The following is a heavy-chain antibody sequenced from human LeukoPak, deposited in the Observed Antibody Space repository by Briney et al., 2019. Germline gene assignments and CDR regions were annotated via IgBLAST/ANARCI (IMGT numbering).Heavy chain of an antibody. Sequence: GGSLRLSCAASGFTFNSYGMTWFRQAPGKGLEWVSTINNGGENTHYADSVKGRFTISRDNSKNTLYLQVNSLRAEDTALYYCAIDPADYYETNSLDFCGQGTPVTVSS. D-gene: IGHD3-22*01. V-gene: IGHV3-23*01. CDR2: INNGGENT. J-gene: IGHJ4*02. CDR3: AIDPADYYETNSLDF. CDR1: GFTFNSYG.